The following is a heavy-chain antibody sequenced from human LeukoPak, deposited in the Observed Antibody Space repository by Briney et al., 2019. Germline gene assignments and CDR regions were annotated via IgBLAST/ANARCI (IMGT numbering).Heavy chain of an antibody. CDR1: GFTVSSNY. Sequence: GGSLRLSCAASGFTVSSNYMSWVRQAPGKGLEWVSVIYSGGSTYYADSVKGRFTISRENAKNSLYLQMNSLRAEDTAVYYCARVPREDCSSTSCYVGGFDPWGQGTLVTVSS. V-gene: IGHV3-53*01. J-gene: IGHJ5*02. D-gene: IGHD2-2*01. CDR3: ARVPREDCSSTSCYVGGFDP. CDR2: IYSGGST.